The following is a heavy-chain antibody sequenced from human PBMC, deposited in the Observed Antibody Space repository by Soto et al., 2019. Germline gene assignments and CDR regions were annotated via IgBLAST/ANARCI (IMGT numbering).Heavy chain of an antibody. J-gene: IGHJ4*02. Sequence: GGSLRLSCAASGFTFSSYAMHWVRQAPGKGLEWVAVISYDGSNKYYADSVKGRFTISRDNSKNTLYLQMNSLRAEDTAVYYCAKDLVGAISLGFDYWGQGTLVTVSS. CDR1: GFTFSSYA. CDR3: AKDLVGAISLGFDY. D-gene: IGHD1-26*01. V-gene: IGHV3-30*18. CDR2: ISYDGSNK.